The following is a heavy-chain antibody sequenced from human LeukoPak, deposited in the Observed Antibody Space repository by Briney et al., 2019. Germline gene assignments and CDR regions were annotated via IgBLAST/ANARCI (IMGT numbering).Heavy chain of an antibody. V-gene: IGHV1-18*01. CDR2: ISAYNGNT. CDR1: GYTFTSYG. CDR3: ARDRSRDSSGYYFDWFDP. Sequence: ASVKVSCKASGYTFTSYGISWVRQAPGQGLEWMGWISAYNGNTNYAQKPQGRVTMTTDTSTSTAYMELRSLRSDDTAVHYCARDRSRDSSGYYFDWFDPWGQGTLVTVSS. J-gene: IGHJ5*02. D-gene: IGHD3-22*01.